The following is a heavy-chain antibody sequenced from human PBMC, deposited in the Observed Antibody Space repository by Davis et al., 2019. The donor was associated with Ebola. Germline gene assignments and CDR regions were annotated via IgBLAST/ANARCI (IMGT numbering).Heavy chain of an antibody. Sequence: AASVKVSCKASGYTFTSYGISWVRQAPGQGLEWMGWISAYNGNTNYAQKLQGRVTMTTDTSTSTAYMELSRLRSDDTAVYYCARSALIAARLGWFDPWGQGTLVTVSS. CDR2: ISAYNGNT. CDR3: ARSALIAARLGWFDP. J-gene: IGHJ5*02. V-gene: IGHV1-18*04. CDR1: GYTFTSYG. D-gene: IGHD6-6*01.